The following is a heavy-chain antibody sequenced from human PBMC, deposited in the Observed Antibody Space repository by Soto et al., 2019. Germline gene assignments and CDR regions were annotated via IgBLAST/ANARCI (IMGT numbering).Heavy chain of an antibody. CDR1: SGSIDNVYW. J-gene: IGHJ4*02. Sequence: TLSLTCAVSSGSIDNVYWWSWVRQSPGKGLEWIGEINHSGSTNYNPSLKSRVTISVDTSKNQFSLKLSSVTAADTAVYYCARGRNLPKLAPDYWGQGTLVTVSS. V-gene: IGHV4-4*02. CDR2: INHSGST. D-gene: IGHD1-7*01. CDR3: ARGRNLPKLAPDY.